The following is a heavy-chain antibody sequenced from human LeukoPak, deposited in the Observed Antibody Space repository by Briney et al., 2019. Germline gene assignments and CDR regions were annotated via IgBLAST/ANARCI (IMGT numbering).Heavy chain of an antibody. CDR1: GGSISSSSYY. CDR3: ARGHESRRHYSSGWRYYYYYMDV. D-gene: IGHD6-19*01. CDR2: IYYSGST. Sequence: PSETLSLTCTVSGGSISSSSYYWGWIRQPPGKGLEWIGSIYYSGSTYYNPSLKSRVTISVDTSKNQFSLKLSSVTAADTAVYYCARGHESRRHYSSGWRYYYYYMDVWGKGTTVTISS. V-gene: IGHV4-39*07. J-gene: IGHJ6*03.